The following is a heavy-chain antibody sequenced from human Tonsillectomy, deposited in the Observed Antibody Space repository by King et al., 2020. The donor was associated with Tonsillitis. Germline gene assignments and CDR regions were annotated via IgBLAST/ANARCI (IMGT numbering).Heavy chain of an antibody. J-gene: IGHJ3*02. CDR3: ARGIYDYNWKRYLNDACTI. CDR1: GGSFSDYS. Sequence: QVQLQQWGAGLLKPSETLSLTCAVYGGSFSDYSWSWIRQPPGKGLEWIGEMNHSGSTNYNPSLKSRATISVNTSKNQFPVKLSYVTAEDTAVYYCARGIYDYNWKRYLNDACTIWGERDNAHRLF. V-gene: IGHV4-34*01. D-gene: IGHD3-16*01. CDR2: MNHSGST.